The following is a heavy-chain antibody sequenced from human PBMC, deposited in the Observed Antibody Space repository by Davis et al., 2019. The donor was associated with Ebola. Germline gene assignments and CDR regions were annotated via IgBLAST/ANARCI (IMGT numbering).Heavy chain of an antibody. CDR3: ARAGYYDLLTGYFD. Sequence: PGGSLRLSCAASGFTFRSYWMSWVRQAPGKGLEWVAKIKEDGSEKLEVDSVKGRFTISRDNAKDSLYLQMNSLRAEDTALYYCARAGYYDLLTGYFDWGQGTLVTVSS. D-gene: IGHD3-9*01. CDR2: IKEDGSEK. V-gene: IGHV3-7*03. CDR1: GFTFRSYW. J-gene: IGHJ4*02.